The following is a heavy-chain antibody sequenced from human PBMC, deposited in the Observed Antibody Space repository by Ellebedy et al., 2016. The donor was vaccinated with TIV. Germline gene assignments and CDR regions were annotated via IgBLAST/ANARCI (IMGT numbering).Heavy chain of an antibody. CDR3: ARYFDWQSAFDI. Sequence: MPSETLSLTCAVYGGSFSGYHWSWIRQPPGKGLEWIGEVDHSGSTNYNPSLKSRVTISLDTSKNQFSLKLSSVTAADTAVYYCARYFDWQSAFDIWGQGTMVTVSS. CDR2: VDHSGST. D-gene: IGHD3-9*01. J-gene: IGHJ3*02. V-gene: IGHV4-34*01. CDR1: GGSFSGYH.